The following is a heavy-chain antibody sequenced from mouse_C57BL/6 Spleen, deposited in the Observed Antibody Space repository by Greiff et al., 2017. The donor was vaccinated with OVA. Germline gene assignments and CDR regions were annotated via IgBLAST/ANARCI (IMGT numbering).Heavy chain of an antibody. CDR3: ARVSGYYVDWFAY. Sequence: QVQLQQSGPELVKPGASVKISCKASGYAFSSSWMNWVKQRPGKGLEWIGRIYPGDGDTNYNGTFKGKATLTADKSSSTAYMQLSSMTSKDDAVDFYARVSGYYVDWFAYWGQGTLVTVSA. D-gene: IGHD2-3*01. J-gene: IGHJ3*01. V-gene: IGHV1-82*01. CDR2: IYPGDGDT. CDR1: GYAFSSSW.